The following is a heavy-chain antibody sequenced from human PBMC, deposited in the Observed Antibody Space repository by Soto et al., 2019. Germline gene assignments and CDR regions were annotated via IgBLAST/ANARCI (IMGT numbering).Heavy chain of an antibody. Sequence: EVQLVESGGGLVKPGGSLRLSCTASGFTFSLYTMTWVRQAPGKGLEWVSSISSATSDMYYADSVKGRFTISRDNAKNSLYLQMNSLTAEDTALYYCVTLCGGGCYFGVDVWGLGTTVTVSS. CDR2: ISSATSDM. J-gene: IGHJ6*02. CDR1: GFTFSLYT. CDR3: VTLCGGGCYFGVDV. D-gene: IGHD2-21*02. V-gene: IGHV3-21*06.